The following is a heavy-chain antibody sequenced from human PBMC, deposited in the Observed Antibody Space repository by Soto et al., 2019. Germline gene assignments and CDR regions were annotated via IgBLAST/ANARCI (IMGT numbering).Heavy chain of an antibody. D-gene: IGHD1-7*01. V-gene: IGHV3-30*18. J-gene: IGHJ6*02. CDR3: AKDRSGTTQQYFSGMDV. CDR1: GFTFNNYG. Sequence: GGSLRLSCAASGFTFNNYGVHWVRQAPGKGLEWVAVISYDGSNKYYADSARGRFAISRDNSKNTLYLQMNSLRAEDTAVYYCAKDRSGTTQQYFSGMDVWGQGTTVTVSS. CDR2: ISYDGSNK.